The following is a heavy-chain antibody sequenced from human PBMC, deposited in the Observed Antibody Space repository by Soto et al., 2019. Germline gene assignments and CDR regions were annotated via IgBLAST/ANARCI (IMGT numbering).Heavy chain of an antibody. CDR2: INHVGGT. J-gene: IGHJ5*02. CDR3: VRIRYQLPSSVLWLDP. CDR1: GGFLSESY. D-gene: IGHD3-16*01. Sequence: SETLSLTCAVYGGFLSESYWTWIRQPPGKGLEWIGEINHVGGTNYNPSLKSRVTMSVDTSQNQFSLRLISVTAADTAMYFCVRIRYQLPSSVLWLDPWGQRTPVTVSS. V-gene: IGHV4-34*01.